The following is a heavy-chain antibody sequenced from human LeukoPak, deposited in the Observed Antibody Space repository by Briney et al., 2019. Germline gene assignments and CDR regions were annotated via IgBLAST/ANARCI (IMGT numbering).Heavy chain of an antibody. CDR2: IYSGGAT. V-gene: IGHV3-53*01. D-gene: IGHD3-10*01. CDR1: GFTVSSNY. CDR3: ARGGYDSGSYYKGPLYYFDY. J-gene: IGHJ4*02. Sequence: GGSLRLSCAASGFTVSSNYMSWVRQAPGKGLEWVSVIYSGGATYYTDSVKGRYTISRDNSKNTLYLQMNSLRAEDTAVYYCARGGYDSGSYYKGPLYYFDYWGQGTLVTVSS.